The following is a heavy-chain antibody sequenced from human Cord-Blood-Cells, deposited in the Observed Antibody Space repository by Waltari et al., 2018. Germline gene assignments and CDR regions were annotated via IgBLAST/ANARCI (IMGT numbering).Heavy chain of an antibody. V-gene: IGHV4-38-2*01. CDR3: ASADAMGAFYI. J-gene: IGHJ3*02. D-gene: IGHD2-2*01. CDR2: IYHSGST. Sequence: QVQLQESGPGLVKPSETLSLTCAVSGYSISSGYYWGWIRQPPGKGLEWIGSIYHSGSTYYNPSLKSRVTISVDTSKNQFSLKLSSVTAADTAVYYCASADAMGAFYIWGQGTMVTVSS. CDR1: GYSISSGYY.